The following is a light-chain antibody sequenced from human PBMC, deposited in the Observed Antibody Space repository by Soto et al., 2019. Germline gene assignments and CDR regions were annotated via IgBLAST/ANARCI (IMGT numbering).Light chain of an antibody. J-gene: IGKJ3*01. CDR1: QNIYTGY. V-gene: IGKV3-20*01. CDR3: QQFSGSLT. CDR2: GAS. Sequence: EVVLTQSPGTLSLSPGESATLSCRASQNIYTGYLDWYQQKPGQAPRLLISGASDRATGIPDRFTGSGSGTDFTLTISRLEPEDFAVYYCQQFSGSLTFGPGTKVDIK.